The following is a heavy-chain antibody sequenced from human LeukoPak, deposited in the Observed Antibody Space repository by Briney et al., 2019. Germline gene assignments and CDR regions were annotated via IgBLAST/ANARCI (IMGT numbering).Heavy chain of an antibody. CDR3: ARTAVSSGYVGKNYYYYGMDV. V-gene: IGHV5-10-1*01. J-gene: IGHJ6*04. D-gene: IGHD3-10*02. CDR1: GYSFTSQW. Sequence: GESLKISCKGSGYSFTSQWISWVRQMPGKGLEWMGRIDPSDSYTSYSPSFQGHVTMSADKSINTAYLQCSSLKASDTAMNYCARTAVSSGYVGKNYYYYGMDVWGKGTMVTVSS. CDR2: IDPSDSYT.